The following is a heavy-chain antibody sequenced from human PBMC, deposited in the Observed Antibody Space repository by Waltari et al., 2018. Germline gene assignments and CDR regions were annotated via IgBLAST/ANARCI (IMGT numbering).Heavy chain of an antibody. D-gene: IGHD2-2*01. CDR1: GFTFSSYA. CDR2: ISYDGSNK. V-gene: IGHV3-30-3*01. Sequence: QVQLVESGGGVVQPGRSLRLSCAASGFTFSSYAMHWVRQAPGKGRGWVAFISYDGSNKYYAASVKGRFTISRYNSKNTLYLQMNSLRAEDTAVYYCARSTYCSSTSCYQEYFDLWGRGTLVTVSS. CDR3: ARSTYCSSTSCYQEYFDL. J-gene: IGHJ2*01.